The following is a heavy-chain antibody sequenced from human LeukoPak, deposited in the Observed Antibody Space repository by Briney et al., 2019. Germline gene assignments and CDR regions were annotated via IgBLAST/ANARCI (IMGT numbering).Heavy chain of an antibody. CDR2: IGYDGIHK. J-gene: IGHJ4*02. D-gene: IGHD3-22*01. Sequence: PGGSLRLSCTTSGFIFNRHAIHWVRQAPGKGLEWVAVIGYDGIHKYYADSVKGRFTISRDDSKNTLYLQMDSLRAEDTAVYYCARDMIMGGPPDYLDYWGQGTLVTVSS. V-gene: IGHV3-30*04. CDR3: ARDMIMGGPPDYLDY. CDR1: GFIFNRHA.